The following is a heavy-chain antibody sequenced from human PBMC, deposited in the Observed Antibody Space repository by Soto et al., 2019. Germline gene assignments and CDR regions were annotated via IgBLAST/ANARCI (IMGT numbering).Heavy chain of an antibody. CDR1: GGSISPYY. J-gene: IGHJ4*02. V-gene: IGHV4-59*12. CDR2: IYYGGST. CDR3: AAAYDY. Sequence: SETLSLTCTVSGGSISPYYWSWIRQPPGKGLEWVGYIYYGGSTSYNPSLKSRVTISLETSKSQISLRLNSVTAADTAVYYCAAAYDYWGQGTLVTVSS. D-gene: IGHD2-15*01.